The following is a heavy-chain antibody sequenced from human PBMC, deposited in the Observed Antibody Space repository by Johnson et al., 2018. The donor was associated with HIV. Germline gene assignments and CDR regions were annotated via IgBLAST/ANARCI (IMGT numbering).Heavy chain of an antibody. D-gene: IGHD6-19*01. CDR3: AKGGSGTTRIRAQKGAFDI. Sequence: MLLVESGGGLVKPGGSLRLSCAASGFTFSNAWMSWVRQAPGKGLEWVANIKQDGSEKYYVDSVKGRFTISRDNSKNTLHLQMNSLRPEDTAVYYCAKGGSGTTRIRAQKGAFDIWGQGTMVTVSS. CDR2: IKQDGSEK. J-gene: IGHJ3*02. CDR1: GFTFSNAW. V-gene: IGHV3-7*01.